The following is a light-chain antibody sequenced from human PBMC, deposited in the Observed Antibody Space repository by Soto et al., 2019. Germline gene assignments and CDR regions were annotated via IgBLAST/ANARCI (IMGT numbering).Light chain of an antibody. CDR2: EVS. CDR3: CSYAGSSTFYYV. CDR1: SSDVGSYNL. V-gene: IGLV2-23*02. J-gene: IGLJ1*01. Sequence: QSALTQPASVSGSPGQSITISCTGTSSDVGSYNLVSWYQQHPGKAPKLMIYEVSKRPSGVSNRFSGSKSGNTASLTIPGLQAEDEADYYCCSYAGSSTFYYVFGTGTKVTVL.